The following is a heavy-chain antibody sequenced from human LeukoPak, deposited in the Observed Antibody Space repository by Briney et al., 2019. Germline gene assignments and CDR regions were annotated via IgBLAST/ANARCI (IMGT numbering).Heavy chain of an antibody. CDR1: GGSISSYY. V-gene: IGHV4-59*08. CDR3: ARHRSSGYYYPYFDY. Sequence: SSETLSLTCTVSGGSISSYYWSWIRQPPGKGLEWIGYIYYSGSTNYNPSLKSRVTISVDTSKNQFSLMLSSVTAADTAVYYCARHRSSGYYYPYFDYWGQGTLVTVSS. J-gene: IGHJ4*02. D-gene: IGHD3-22*01. CDR2: IYYSGST.